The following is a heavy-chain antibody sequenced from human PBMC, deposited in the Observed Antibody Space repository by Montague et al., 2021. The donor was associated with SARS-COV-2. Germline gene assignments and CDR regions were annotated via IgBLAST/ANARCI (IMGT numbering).Heavy chain of an antibody. CDR1: GGSISSGGYY. V-gene: IGHV4-31*03. J-gene: IGHJ3*02. Sequence: TLSLTCTVSGGSISSGGYYWSWIRQHPGRGLEWLGYIYYSGSTXYNPSLKSRVTISVDTSKNQFSLKLSSVTAADTAVYYCASPRITMIVVVDAFDIWGQGTMVTVSS. CDR2: IYYSGST. CDR3: ASPRITMIVVVDAFDI. D-gene: IGHD3-22*01.